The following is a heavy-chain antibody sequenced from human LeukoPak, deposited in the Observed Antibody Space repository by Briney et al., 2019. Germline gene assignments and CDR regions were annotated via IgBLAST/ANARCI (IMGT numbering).Heavy chain of an antibody. V-gene: IGHV5-51*01. CDR1: GYNFTSYW. J-gene: IGHJ4*02. CDR2: IYPGDSDT. D-gene: IGHD6-6*01. CDR3: ARPEYSSSSQIDY. Sequence: PGGSLQISCQGSGYNFTSYWIGGGRPVPGKGRGWMGIIYPGDSDTRYSPSFQGQVTISADKSISTAYLQCSSLKASDTAMYYCARPEYSSSSQIDYWGQGTLVTVSS.